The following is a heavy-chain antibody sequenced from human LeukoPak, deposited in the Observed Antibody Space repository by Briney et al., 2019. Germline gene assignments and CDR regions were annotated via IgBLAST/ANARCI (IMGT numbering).Heavy chain of an antibody. CDR2: INHSGST. J-gene: IGHJ5*02. Sequence: SETLSLTCAVYGGSFSGYYWSWIRQPPGKGLEWIGEINHSGSTNYNPSLKSRVTISVDTSKNQLSLKLSSVTAADTAVYYCASGRGIAAAGKVSGWFDPWGQGTLVTVSS. D-gene: IGHD6-13*01. V-gene: IGHV4-34*01. CDR3: ASGRGIAAAGKVSGWFDP. CDR1: GGSFSGYY.